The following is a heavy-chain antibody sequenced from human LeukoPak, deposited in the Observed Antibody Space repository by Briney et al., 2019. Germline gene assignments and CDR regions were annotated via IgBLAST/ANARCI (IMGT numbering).Heavy chain of an antibody. CDR2: ISGSGGST. CDR3: AKDLGSGGDSSGYYSYFDY. CDR1: GFTFSSYA. D-gene: IGHD3-22*01. J-gene: IGHJ4*02. Sequence: GGSLRLSCAASGFTFSSYAMSWVRQAPGKGLEWVSAISGSGGSTYYADSVKGRFTISRDNSKNTLYLQMNSLRAVDTAVYYCAKDLGSGGDSSGYYSYFDYWGQGTLVTVSS. V-gene: IGHV3-23*01.